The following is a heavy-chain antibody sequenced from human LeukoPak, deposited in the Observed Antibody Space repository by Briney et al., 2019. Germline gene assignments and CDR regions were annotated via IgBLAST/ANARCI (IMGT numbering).Heavy chain of an antibody. D-gene: IGHD5-18*01. CDR2: IRYDGNNK. V-gene: IGHV3-30*02. J-gene: IGHJ4*02. Sequence: GGSLRLSCAASGFTFSSYGMHWVRQAPGKGLEWVAFIRYDGNNKYYADSVKGRFTISRDNSKNTLYLQINSLRAEDTAVYYCAKLLTGGYNSGQNDYWGQGILVTVSS. CDR3: AKLLTGGYNSGQNDY. CDR1: GFTFSSYG.